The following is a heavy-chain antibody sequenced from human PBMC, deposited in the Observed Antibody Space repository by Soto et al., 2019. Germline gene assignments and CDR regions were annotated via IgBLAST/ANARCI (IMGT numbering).Heavy chain of an antibody. CDR1: GFTFSSYG. CDR2: ISYDGSNK. CDR3: AVYGSGSNSAFDP. J-gene: IGHJ5*02. V-gene: IGHV3-30*03. Sequence: QVQLGESGGGVVQPGRSLRLSCAASGFTFSSYGMHWVRQAPGKGLEWVAVISYDGSNKYYADSVKGRFTISRDNSKNTLYLQMNSLTSEDTAVYYCAVYGSGSNSAFDPWGQGPLVTVSS. D-gene: IGHD3-10*01.